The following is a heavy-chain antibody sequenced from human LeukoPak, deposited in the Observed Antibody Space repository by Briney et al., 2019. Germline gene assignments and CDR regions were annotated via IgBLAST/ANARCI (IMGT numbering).Heavy chain of an antibody. V-gene: IGHV7-4-1*02. CDR3: AGQPVFNWFDP. CDR1: GYTFTSYA. Sequence: ASVKVSCKASGYTFTSYAMNWVRQAPGQGLEWMGWINTNTGNPTYAHGFTGRFVFSLDTSVSTAYLQISSLKAEDTAVYYCAGQPVFNWFDPWGQGTLVTVSS. J-gene: IGHJ5*02. CDR2: INTNTGNP.